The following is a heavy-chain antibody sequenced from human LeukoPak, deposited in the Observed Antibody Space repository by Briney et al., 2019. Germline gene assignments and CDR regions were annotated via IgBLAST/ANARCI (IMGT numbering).Heavy chain of an antibody. CDR3: ARWSYDSSAHIDF. J-gene: IGHJ4*02. CDR2: ISAYNGNT. V-gene: IGHV1-18*01. Sequence: GASVKVSCKASGGTFSSYAISWVRQAPGQGLEWIGWISAYNGNTNYAQKLQGRVTMTTDTSTSTAYMELSRLRFDDTAVYYCARWSYDSSAHIDFWGQGTLVAVSS. D-gene: IGHD3-22*01. CDR1: GGTFSSYA.